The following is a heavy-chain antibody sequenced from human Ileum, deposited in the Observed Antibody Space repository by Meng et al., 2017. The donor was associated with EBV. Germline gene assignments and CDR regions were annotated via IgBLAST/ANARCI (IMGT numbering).Heavy chain of an antibody. V-gene: IGHV4-39*01. Sequence: WGPGLVKPSGTLSLHGSGSGGSLVGRILVWGWNRQPPGKGLEWNGSIYYSGSTYYNPSLKSRVTISVDTSKNQFSLKLSSVTAADTAVYYCARSIVVVPAAIYYWGQGTLVTVSS. CDR2: IYYSGST. CDR3: ARSIVVVPAAIYY. J-gene: IGHJ4*02. CDR1: GGSLVGRILV. D-gene: IGHD2-2*01.